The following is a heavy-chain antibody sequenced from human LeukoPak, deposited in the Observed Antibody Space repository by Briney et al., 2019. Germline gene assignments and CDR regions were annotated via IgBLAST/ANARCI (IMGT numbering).Heavy chain of an antibody. D-gene: IGHD3-22*01. V-gene: IGHV3-53*01. Sequence: PGGSLRLSCAASGFTVSSNYMSWVRQAPGKGVEWVSVIYSGGSTYYADSVKGRFTISRDNSKNTLYLQMNSLRAEDTAVYYCASLITMMGPEDYWGQGTLVTVSS. CDR1: GFTVSSNY. CDR2: IYSGGST. CDR3: ASLITMMGPEDY. J-gene: IGHJ4*02.